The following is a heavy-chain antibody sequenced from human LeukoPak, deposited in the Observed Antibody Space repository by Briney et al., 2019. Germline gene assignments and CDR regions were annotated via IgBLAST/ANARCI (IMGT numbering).Heavy chain of an antibody. D-gene: IGHD3-3*01. Sequence: GESLKISCKGSGYSFTSYWIGWVRQMPGKGLEWMGIIYPGDSDTRYSPPFQGQVTISADKSISTAYLQWSSLKASDTAMYYCARQAYYDFWSGYHDWFDPWGQGTLVTVSS. J-gene: IGHJ5*02. CDR2: IYPGDSDT. CDR1: GYSFTSYW. V-gene: IGHV5-51*01. CDR3: ARQAYYDFWSGYHDWFDP.